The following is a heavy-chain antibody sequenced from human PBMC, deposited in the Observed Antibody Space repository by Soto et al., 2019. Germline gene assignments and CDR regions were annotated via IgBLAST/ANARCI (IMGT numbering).Heavy chain of an antibody. Sequence: GSLRRSGAACGFTWDDEGMSWARQAPGKGLELVSGVNWNGGSTGYADSLKGRFTISRDNAKNSLDLQMNSLRAEATPFYYCVRGASFNFAYWGQGTLVTVSS. CDR1: GFTWDDEG. CDR3: VRGASFNFAY. CDR2: VNWNGGST. V-gene: IGHV3-20*04. D-gene: IGHD3-16*01. J-gene: IGHJ4*02.